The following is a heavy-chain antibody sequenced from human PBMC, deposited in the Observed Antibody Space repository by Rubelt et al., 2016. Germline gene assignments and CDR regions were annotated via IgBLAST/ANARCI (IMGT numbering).Heavy chain of an antibody. J-gene: IGHJ4*02. CDR2: INAGNGNT. CDR1: GYTFTSYA. CDR3: ARGDIVVVVAASNPLDY. D-gene: IGHD2-15*01. V-gene: IGHV1-3*01. Sequence: QVQLVQSGSELKKPGASVKVSCKASGYTFTSYAMHWVRQAPGQRLEWVGWINAGNGNTKYSQKCQGRVTITRDTSASTAYMELSSLRSEDTAVYYCARGDIVVVVAASNPLDYWGQGTLVTVSS.